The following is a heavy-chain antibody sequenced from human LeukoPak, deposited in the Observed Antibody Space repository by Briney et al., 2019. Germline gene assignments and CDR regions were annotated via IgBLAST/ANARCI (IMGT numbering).Heavy chain of an antibody. D-gene: IGHD3-22*01. J-gene: IGHJ4*02. CDR1: GGTFSSYA. V-gene: IGHV1-69*13. CDR3: ARGTGSGYYCGILDY. Sequence: SVKVSCKASGGTFSSYAISWVRQAPGQGLEWMGGIIPIFGTANYAQKFQGRVTITADESTSTAYMELSSLRSEDTAVYYCARGTGSGYYCGILDYWGQGTLVTVSS. CDR2: IIPIFGTA.